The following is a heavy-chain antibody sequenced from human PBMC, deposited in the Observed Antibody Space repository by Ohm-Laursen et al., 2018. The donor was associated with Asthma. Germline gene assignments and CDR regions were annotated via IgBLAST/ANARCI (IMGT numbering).Heavy chain of an antibody. CDR1: GGTFSSYA. V-gene: IGHV1-69*13. CDR2: IIPIFGTA. Sequence: ASVTVSCKASGGTFSSYAISWARQAPGQGLEWMGGIIPIFGTANYAQKFQGGVTITADESTSTAYMELSSLRSEDTAVYYCARDASGSYYVDQYNDAFDIWGQGTMVTVSS. CDR3: ARDASGSYYVDQYNDAFDI. J-gene: IGHJ3*02. D-gene: IGHD1-26*01.